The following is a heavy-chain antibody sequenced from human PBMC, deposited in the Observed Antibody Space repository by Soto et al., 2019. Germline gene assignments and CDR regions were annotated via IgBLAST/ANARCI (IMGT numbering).Heavy chain of an antibody. D-gene: IGHD3-9*01. J-gene: IGHJ4*02. CDR3: ARDRDWAFDY. Sequence: GGSLRLSCVASGFSFSRYSLVWVRQAPGKGLEWVSYIFVDSTTIYYADSVKGRFTVSRDNAQNSLFLVMNSLRAEDTAVYYCARDRDWAFDYWGQGTLVTVSS. CDR1: GFSFSRYS. CDR2: IFVDSTTI. V-gene: IGHV3-48*04.